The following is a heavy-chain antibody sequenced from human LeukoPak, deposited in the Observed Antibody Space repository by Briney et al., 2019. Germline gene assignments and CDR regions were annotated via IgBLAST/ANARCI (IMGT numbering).Heavy chain of an antibody. CDR2: IHHSGST. J-gene: IGHJ4*02. CDR1: GGSFSGYH. CDR3: ARTKQLLDPFDY. V-gene: IGHV4-34*01. D-gene: IGHD2-15*01. Sequence: KPSETLSLTCAVYGGSFSGYHWSWIRQPPGKGLEWIGEIHHSGSTNYNPSLKSRVTISVDTSKNQFSLKLSSVTAADTAVYYCARTKQLLDPFDYWGQGTLVTVSS.